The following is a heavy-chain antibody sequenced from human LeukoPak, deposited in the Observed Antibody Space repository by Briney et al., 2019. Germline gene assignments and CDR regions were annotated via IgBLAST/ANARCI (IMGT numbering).Heavy chain of an antibody. CDR1: GFTFSYYY. CDR2: ISSSGNTI. D-gene: IGHD3-22*01. J-gene: IGHJ4*02. CDR3: ARVQPHYYDTSGYPPDY. Sequence: GGSLRLSCAASGFTFSYYYMSWIRQAPGKGLEWVSYISSSGNTIFYADSVKGRFTLSRDNAKNSLYLQMNSLRAEDTAVYYCARVQPHYYDTSGYPPDYWGQGTLVTVSS. V-gene: IGHV3-11*01.